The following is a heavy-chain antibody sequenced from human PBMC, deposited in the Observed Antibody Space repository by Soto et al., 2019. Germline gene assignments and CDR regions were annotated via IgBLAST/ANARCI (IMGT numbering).Heavy chain of an antibody. CDR3: AREGPAPYYYYGMDV. V-gene: IGHV1-18*01. CDR2: ISGYNGNT. Sequence: ASVKVSCKTSGYSFTTYGISWVRQAPGQGLEWMGWISGYNGNTNYAQKFQGRVTMTTDTSTSTAYMELRSLRSDDTAVYYCAREGPAPYYYYGMDVWGQGSTVTVSS. CDR1: GYSFTTYG. J-gene: IGHJ6*02.